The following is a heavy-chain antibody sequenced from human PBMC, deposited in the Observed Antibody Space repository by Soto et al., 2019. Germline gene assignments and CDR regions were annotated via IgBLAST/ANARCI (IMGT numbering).Heavy chain of an antibody. J-gene: IGHJ4*02. CDR3: AKDLNDHYDTTGYFDY. CDR2: ISYDGSDK. Sequence: PGGSLRLSCAASGFTFNNFDMHWVRQAPGKGLEWVTNISYDGSDKYYADSVKGRFTISRANSKNTLYLQMNSLTTEDTAVYYCAKDLNDHYDTTGYFDYWGQGALVTVSS. V-gene: IGHV3-30*18. CDR1: GFTFNNFD. D-gene: IGHD3-22*01.